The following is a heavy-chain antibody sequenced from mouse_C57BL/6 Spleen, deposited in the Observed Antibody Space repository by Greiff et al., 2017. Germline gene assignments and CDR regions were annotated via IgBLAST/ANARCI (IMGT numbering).Heavy chain of an antibody. J-gene: IGHJ4*01. CDR2: INPGSGGT. CDR3: ARVYYGNYGGDAMDY. V-gene: IGHV1-54*01. D-gene: IGHD2-1*01. Sequence: VQLQESGAELVRPGTSVKVSCKASGYAFTNYLIEWVKQRPGQGLEWIGVINPGSGGTNYNEKFKGKATLTADKSSSTAYMQLSSLTSEDSAFYFCARVYYGNYGGDAMDYWGQGTSVTVSS. CDR1: GYAFTNYL.